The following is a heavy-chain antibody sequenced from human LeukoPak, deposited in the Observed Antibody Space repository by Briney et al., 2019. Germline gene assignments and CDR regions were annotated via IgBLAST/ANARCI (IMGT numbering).Heavy chain of an antibody. V-gene: IGHV4-59*08. J-gene: IGHJ4*02. CDR3: AKSNRPKRGGVFDY. D-gene: IGHD3-16*01. Sequence: PSETLSLTCTVSGGSISSYHWSWIRQPPGKALEWIGHVFYSGSTNYNPSLKSRVTISVDTSKNQFSLKLSSVTAADTAVYYCAKSNRPKRGGVFDYWGQGTLVTVSS. CDR2: VFYSGST. CDR1: GGSISSYH.